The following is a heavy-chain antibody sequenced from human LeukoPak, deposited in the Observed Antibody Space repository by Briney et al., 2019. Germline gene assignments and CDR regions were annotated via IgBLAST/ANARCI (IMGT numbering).Heavy chain of an antibody. D-gene: IGHD3-3*01. J-gene: IGHJ3*02. CDR1: GFTFSSYS. Sequence: PGGSLRLSCAVSGFTFSSYSMRWVRQAPGKGLEWVSCVNTDGRYIFYADSVKGRFTISRDDAKNSLYLQMNSLRAEDAALYYCARGDDFWGERNAFDIWGQGTMVTVSS. V-gene: IGHV3-21*01. CDR3: ARGDDFWGERNAFDI. CDR2: VNTDGRYI.